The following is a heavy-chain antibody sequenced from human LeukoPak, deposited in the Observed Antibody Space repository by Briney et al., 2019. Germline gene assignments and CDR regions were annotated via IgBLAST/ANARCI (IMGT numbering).Heavy chain of an antibody. Sequence: PSETLSLTCTVSGGSISSYYWSWIRQPPGKGLEWIGYIYYSGSTNYNPSLKSRVTISVDTSKNQFSLKLSSVTAADTAVYYCARMAAHTTPFDYWGQGTLVTVSS. V-gene: IGHV4-59*01. CDR1: GGSISSYY. CDR3: ARMAAHTTPFDY. D-gene: IGHD6-6*01. CDR2: IYYSGST. J-gene: IGHJ4*02.